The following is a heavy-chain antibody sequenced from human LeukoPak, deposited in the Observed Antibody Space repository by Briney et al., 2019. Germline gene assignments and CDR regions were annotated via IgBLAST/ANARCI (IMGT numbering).Heavy chain of an antibody. CDR3: AKDGGLVATIAFDY. V-gene: IGHV3-74*01. J-gene: IGHJ4*02. CDR2: INSDGSSI. D-gene: IGHD5-12*01. CDR1: GFTLSSYW. Sequence: GGSLRLSCAASGFTLSSYWMHWVRQAPGKGLVWVSRINSDGSSISYADSVKGRFTISRDNAKNTLYLQMNSLRTEDTALYYCAKDGGLVATIAFDYWGQGTLVTVSS.